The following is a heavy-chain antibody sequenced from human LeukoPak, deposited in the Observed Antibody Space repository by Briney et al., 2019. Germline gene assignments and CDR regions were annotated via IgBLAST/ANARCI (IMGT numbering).Heavy chain of an antibody. CDR2: ISGSGGST. Sequence: PSETLSLTCAVYGGSFSGYYWSWVRQAPGKGLEWVSAISGSGGSTYYADSVKGRFTISRDNSKNTLYLQMNSLRAEDTAVYYCANTRTGIAVAGIFDYWGQGTLVTVSS. CDR3: ANTRTGIAVAGIFDY. J-gene: IGHJ4*02. CDR1: GGSFSGYY. D-gene: IGHD6-19*01. V-gene: IGHV3-23*01.